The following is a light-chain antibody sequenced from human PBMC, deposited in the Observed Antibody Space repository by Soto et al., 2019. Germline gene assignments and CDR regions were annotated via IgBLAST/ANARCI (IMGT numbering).Light chain of an antibody. CDR1: QSVLYSSNNKNY. Sequence: DIVMTQSPDSLAVSLGERATINCKSSQSVLYSSNNKNYLAWYQQKPGQPPKLLIYWASTRESGVPDRFSVSGSGTEFTLTISSLQAEDVAVYYCQQYYSSLPYTFGQGTKLEIK. CDR3: QQYYSSLPYT. J-gene: IGKJ2*01. CDR2: WAS. V-gene: IGKV4-1*01.